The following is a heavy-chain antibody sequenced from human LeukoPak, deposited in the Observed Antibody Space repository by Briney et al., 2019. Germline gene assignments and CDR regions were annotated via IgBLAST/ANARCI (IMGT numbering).Heavy chain of an antibody. J-gene: IGHJ4*02. V-gene: IGHV3-33*01. CDR3: ARDPYYYDSSGYFHF. CDR2: IWYDGSNK. CDR1: GFTFSSYG. D-gene: IGHD3-22*01. Sequence: GGSLRLSCAASGFTFSSYGMHWVRQAPGKGLEWVAVIWYDGSNKYYADSVKGRFTISRDNSKNTLYLQVNSLRAEDTAVYYCARDPYYYDSSGYFHFWGQGTLVTVSS.